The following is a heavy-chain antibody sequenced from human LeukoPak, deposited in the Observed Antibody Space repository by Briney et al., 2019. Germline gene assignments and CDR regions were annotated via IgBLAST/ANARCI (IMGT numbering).Heavy chain of an antibody. V-gene: IGHV4-39*07. CDR1: DASISNSVYF. D-gene: IGHD6-13*01. Sequence: SETLSLTCTVSDASISNSVYFWGWIRQPPGKGLEWIGSIDYRGSSYQTPSLKSRVTMSVDTSKSLFSLKVDSVTAADTALYYCARQYVMASAGVNTFDIWGQGTMVTVS. CDR3: ARQYVMASAGVNTFDI. J-gene: IGHJ3*02. CDR2: IDYRGSS.